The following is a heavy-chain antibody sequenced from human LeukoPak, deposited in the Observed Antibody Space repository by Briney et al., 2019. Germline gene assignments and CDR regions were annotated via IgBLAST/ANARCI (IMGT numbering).Heavy chain of an antibody. CDR2: INHSGST. V-gene: IGHV4-34*01. Sequence: SETLSLTCAVYGGSFSGYYWSWIRQPPGKGLEWIGEINHSGSTNYNPSLKSRVTISVDTSKNQFSLKLSSVTAADTAVYYCARGLGRSSRWYTYFQHWGQGTLVTVSS. D-gene: IGHD6-19*01. J-gene: IGHJ1*01. CDR1: GGSFSGYY. CDR3: ARGLGRSSRWYTYFQH.